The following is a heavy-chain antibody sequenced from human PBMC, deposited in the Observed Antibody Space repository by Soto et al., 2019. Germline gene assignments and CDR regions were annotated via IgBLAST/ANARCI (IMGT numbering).Heavy chain of an antibody. Sequence: ETLSLTCTVSGDSVNSYFWSWIRQPPGQGLELIGFIYNGGDTNYNPSFKSRVAISLDTSKNQFFLKLTSVTAADTAVYYCARGGASSKWLDPWGQGTLVTVSS. D-gene: IGHD3-10*01. CDR3: ARGGASSKWLDP. CDR1: GDSVNSYF. CDR2: IYNGGDT. V-gene: IGHV4-59*02. J-gene: IGHJ5*02.